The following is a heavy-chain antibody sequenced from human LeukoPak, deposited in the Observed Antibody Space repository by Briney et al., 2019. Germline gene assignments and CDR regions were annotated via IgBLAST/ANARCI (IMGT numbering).Heavy chain of an antibody. CDR2: INQGGRDK. Sequence: GGSLRLSCAASGFTFSGHWMSWVRQAPGNGLEWVANINQGGRDKYYVDSVKGRFTISRDNDNNLLYLQMNSLRGEDTAVYYCTRDRSRAEDDWGPRILVTVSS. V-gene: IGHV3-7*01. D-gene: IGHD1-14*01. J-gene: IGHJ4*02. CDR1: GFTFSGHW. CDR3: TRDRSRAEDD.